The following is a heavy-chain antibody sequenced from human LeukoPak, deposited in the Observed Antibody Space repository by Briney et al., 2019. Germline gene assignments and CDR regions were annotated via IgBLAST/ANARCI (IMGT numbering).Heavy chain of an antibody. CDR1: GGSFSGYY. J-gene: IGHJ4*02. CDR3: ARTEVYCGGDCYSAIDY. Sequence: SETLSLACAVYGGSFSGYYWSWIRQPPGKGLEWIGEINHSGSTNYNPPLKSRVTLSVDTSKNQFSLKLSSVTAADTAVYYCARTEVYCGGDCYSAIDYWGQGTLVTVSS. V-gene: IGHV4-34*01. D-gene: IGHD2-21*02. CDR2: INHSGST.